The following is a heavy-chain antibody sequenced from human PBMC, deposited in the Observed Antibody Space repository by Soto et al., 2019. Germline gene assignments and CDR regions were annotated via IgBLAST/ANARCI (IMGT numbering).Heavy chain of an antibody. Sequence: PSETLSLTCTVSGGSISSYYWSWIRQPPGKGLEWIGYIYYSGSTNYNPSLKSRVTISVDTSKNQFSLKLSSVTAADTAVYYCARVQKNYKQWLAFDYWGQGTLVTVSS. CDR2: IYYSGST. J-gene: IGHJ4*02. CDR1: GGSISSYY. V-gene: IGHV4-59*01. D-gene: IGHD6-19*01. CDR3: ARVQKNYKQWLAFDY.